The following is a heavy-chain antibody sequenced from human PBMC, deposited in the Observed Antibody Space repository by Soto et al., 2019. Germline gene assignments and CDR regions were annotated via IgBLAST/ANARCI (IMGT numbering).Heavy chain of an antibody. Sequence: QVQLVQSGAEVKKPGSSVKVSCKAPGGTFSRNAITWVRQAPGQGLEWMGGIIPLFGTTNYAQNLQGRVTITADESTNTAYMELSSLRSEDTAVYYCAIDGAVTVTTSYFDYWGQGTLVSVSS. CDR3: AIDGAVTVTTSYFDY. D-gene: IGHD4-17*01. CDR2: IIPLFGTT. V-gene: IGHV1-69*12. CDR1: GGTFSRNA. J-gene: IGHJ4*02.